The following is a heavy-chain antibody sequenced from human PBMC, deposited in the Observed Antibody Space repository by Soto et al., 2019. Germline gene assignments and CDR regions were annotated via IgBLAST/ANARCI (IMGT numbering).Heavy chain of an antibody. Sequence: SETLSLTCSVSGGSISSGGYYWSWIRQHPGKGLEWIGYIYHSGSTYYNPSLKSRVTISVDTSKNQFSLKLSSVTAADTAVYYCARIFGGNSASFDYWGQGTLVTVSS. V-gene: IGHV4-31*03. J-gene: IGHJ4*02. CDR2: IYHSGST. D-gene: IGHD2-21*02. CDR1: GGSISSGGYY. CDR3: ARIFGGNSASFDY.